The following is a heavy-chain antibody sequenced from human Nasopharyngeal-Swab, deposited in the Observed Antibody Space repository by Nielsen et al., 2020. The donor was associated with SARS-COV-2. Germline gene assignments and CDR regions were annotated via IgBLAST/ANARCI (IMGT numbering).Heavy chain of an antibody. J-gene: IGHJ4*02. D-gene: IGHD4-23*01. Sequence: GESLKISCAASGFTFGSYWMNWVRLAPVNRLEWVATVKQDGSAIYHVDSLKGRFTISRDNAKNTLYLQMNSLRGEDTAVYYCTRDIGGKYGYWGQGNLVTVSS. CDR2: VKQDGSAI. V-gene: IGHV3-7*01. CDR3: TRDIGGKYGY. CDR1: GFTFGSYW.